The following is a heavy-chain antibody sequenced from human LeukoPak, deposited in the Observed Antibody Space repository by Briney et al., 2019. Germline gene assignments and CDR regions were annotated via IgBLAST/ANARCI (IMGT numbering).Heavy chain of an antibody. CDR3: AREKRVTFGGVIRWNLNKAFDI. CDR2: INHSGST. J-gene: IGHJ3*02. V-gene: IGHV4-34*01. CDR1: GGSFSGYY. D-gene: IGHD3-16*02. Sequence: SETLSLTCAVYGGSFSGYYWSWIRQPPGKGLEWIGEINHSGSTNYNPSLKSRVTISVDTSKNQFYLKLSSVTAADTAVYYCAREKRVTFGGVIRWNLNKAFDIWGQGTMVTVSS.